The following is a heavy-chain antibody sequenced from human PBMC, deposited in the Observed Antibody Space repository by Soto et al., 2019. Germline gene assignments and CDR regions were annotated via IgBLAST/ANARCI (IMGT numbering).Heavy chain of an antibody. D-gene: IGHD3-3*01. CDR2: VYHTGRT. V-gene: IGHV4-61*01. J-gene: IGHJ4*02. CDR1: GGSFKSGSYS. CDR3: ARDFAYFDS. Sequence: PSETLSLTCTVSGGSFKSGSYSWSWIRQPPGKGLEWIGYVYHTGRTSYNPSPKSRVSIPMDTSKNQFSLNLDSVTAADTAVYFCARDFAYFDSWGQGTLVTVSS.